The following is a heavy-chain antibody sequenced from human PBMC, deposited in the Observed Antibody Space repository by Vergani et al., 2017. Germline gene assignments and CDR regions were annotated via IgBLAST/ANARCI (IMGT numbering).Heavy chain of an antibody. V-gene: IGHV1-24*01. Sequence: QVQLVQSGAEVKKPGASVKVSCKVSGYTLTELSMHWVRQAPGKGLEWMGGFDPEDGETIYAQKFQGRVTITADESTSTAYMELSSLRSEDTAVYYCARGELPSYYYYYMDVWGKGTTVTVSS. D-gene: IGHD1-26*01. J-gene: IGHJ6*03. CDR3: ARGELPSYYYYYMDV. CDR1: GYTLTELS. CDR2: FDPEDGET.